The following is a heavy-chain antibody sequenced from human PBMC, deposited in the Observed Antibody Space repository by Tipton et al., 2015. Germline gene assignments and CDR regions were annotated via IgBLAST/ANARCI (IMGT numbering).Heavy chain of an antibody. CDR1: GFTFRSSW. Sequence: GSLRLSCEASGFTFRSSWMAWVRQVPGKGLLWVSLMNSDGSNIGHADSVRGRFTISRDNAKNTLYLQMNSLRAEDTAVYYCARGGVSGGFDMWGQGTMVTVSS. V-gene: IGHV3-74*01. CDR2: MNSDGSNI. D-gene: IGHD2-8*02. J-gene: IGHJ3*02. CDR3: ARGGVSGGFDM.